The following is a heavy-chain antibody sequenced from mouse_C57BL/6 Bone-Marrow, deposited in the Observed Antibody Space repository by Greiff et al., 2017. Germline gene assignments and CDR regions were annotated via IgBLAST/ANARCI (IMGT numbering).Heavy chain of an antibody. V-gene: IGHV1-82*01. J-gene: IGHJ2*01. CDR2: IYPGDGDT. CDR3: ALWLRRGNYFDY. CDR1: GYAFSSSW. Sequence: QVQLQQSGPELVKPGASVKISCKASGYAFSSSWMNWVKQRPGKGLEWIGRIYPGDGDTNYNGKFKGKATLTADKSSSTAYMQLSSLTSEDSAVYVCALWLRRGNYFDYWGQGTTLTVSS. D-gene: IGHD2-2*01.